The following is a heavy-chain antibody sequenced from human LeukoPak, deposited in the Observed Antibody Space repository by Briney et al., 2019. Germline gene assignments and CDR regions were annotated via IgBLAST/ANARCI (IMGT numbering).Heavy chain of an antibody. V-gene: IGHV3-30*04. Sequence: GGSLRLSCAASGFTFSSYAMHWVRQAPGKGLEWVAVISYDGSNKYYADSVKGRFTISRDNSKNTLYLQMNSLRAEDTAVYYCARVGYSYGYYLGSSYFDYWGQGTLVTVSS. CDR2: ISYDGSNK. CDR1: GFTFSSYA. D-gene: IGHD5-18*01. CDR3: ARVGYSYGYYLGSSYFDY. J-gene: IGHJ4*02.